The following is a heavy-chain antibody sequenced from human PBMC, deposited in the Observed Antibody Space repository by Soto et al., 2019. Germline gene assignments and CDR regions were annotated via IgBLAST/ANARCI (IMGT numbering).Heavy chain of an antibody. CDR3: VRRPDYYDSSGLNPPPRFYYYGMDV. CDR1: GGSFSGYY. J-gene: IGHJ6*02. D-gene: IGHD3-22*01. V-gene: IGHV4-34*01. Sequence: SETLSLTCAVYGGSFSGYYWSGIRQPPGKGLEWIGEINHSGSTNYNPSLKSRVTISVDTSKNQFSLKLSSVTAADTAVYYCVRRPDYYDSSGLNPPPRFYYYGMDVWGQGTTVTVSS. CDR2: INHSGST.